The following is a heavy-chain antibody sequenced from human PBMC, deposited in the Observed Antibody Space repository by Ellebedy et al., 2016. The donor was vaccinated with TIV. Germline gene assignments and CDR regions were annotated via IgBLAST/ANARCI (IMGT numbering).Heavy chain of an antibody. CDR2: INPSGGST. CDR3: AREGREVVVAASDAFDI. D-gene: IGHD2-15*01. Sequence: ASVKVSXKASGYTFTSYYMHWVRQAPGQGLEWMGIINPSGGSTSYAQKFQGRVTMTRDTSTSTVYMELSSLRSEDTAVYYCAREGREVVVAASDAFDIWGQGTMVTVSS. CDR1: GYTFTSYY. V-gene: IGHV1-46*01. J-gene: IGHJ3*02.